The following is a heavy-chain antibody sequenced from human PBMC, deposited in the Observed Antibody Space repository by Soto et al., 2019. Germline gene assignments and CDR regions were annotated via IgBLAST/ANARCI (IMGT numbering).Heavy chain of an antibody. Sequence: GESLILFCASYVFNFSFYAMSWLRQAQGKGVEWVSAISGSGGSTYYADSVKGQFTISRDNSKNTLYLQMNSLRAEDTAVYYCAEEQEYVATAMVYDDWGQGTLVTVSS. V-gene: IGHV3-23*01. D-gene: IGHD5-18*01. J-gene: IGHJ4*02. CDR3: AEEQEYVATAMVYDD. CDR1: VFNFSFYA. CDR2: ISGSGGST.